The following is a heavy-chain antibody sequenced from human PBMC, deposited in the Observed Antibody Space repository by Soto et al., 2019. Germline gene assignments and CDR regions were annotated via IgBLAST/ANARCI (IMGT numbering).Heavy chain of an antibody. J-gene: IGHJ6*02. D-gene: IGHD3-3*01. Sequence: SVKVSCKASGGTFSSYAISWVRQAPGQGLEWMGGIIPIFGTANYAQKFQGRVTITADESTSTAYMELSSLRSEDTAVYYCARDGGYDFWSGPYYYYGMDVWGQGTTVTV. V-gene: IGHV1-69*13. CDR3: ARDGGYDFWSGPYYYYGMDV. CDR2: IIPIFGTA. CDR1: GGTFSSYA.